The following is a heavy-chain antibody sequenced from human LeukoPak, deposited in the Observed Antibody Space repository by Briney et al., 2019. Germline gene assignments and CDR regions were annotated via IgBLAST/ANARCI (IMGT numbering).Heavy chain of an antibody. CDR3: ARNHPYYYDSNGLYYFDY. D-gene: IGHD3-22*01. CDR2: ISVYNGNT. V-gene: IGHV1-18*01. J-gene: IGHJ4*02. CDR1: GYTFTNNA. Sequence: ASVKVSCKTSGYTFTNNAITWVRRAPGQGLGGVGWISVYNGNTNYAQKLQGRVTMTTDTSTTTVYMELRSLRSDDTAVYYCARNHPYYYDSNGLYYFDYWGQGTLVTVSS.